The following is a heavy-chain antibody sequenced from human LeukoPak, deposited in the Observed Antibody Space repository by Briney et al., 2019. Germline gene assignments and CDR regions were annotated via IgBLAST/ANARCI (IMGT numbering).Heavy chain of an antibody. D-gene: IGHD3-9*01. Sequence: SETLSLTCTVSGGSISSSSYYWGWIRQPPGKGLEWIGSIYYSGSTYYNPSLKSRVTISVDTSKNQFSLKLSSVTAADTAVYYCARDLRHYDILTGYRRGALDYWGQGTLVTVSS. CDR2: IYYSGST. V-gene: IGHV4-39*07. CDR3: ARDLRHYDILTGYRRGALDY. J-gene: IGHJ4*02. CDR1: GGSISSSSYY.